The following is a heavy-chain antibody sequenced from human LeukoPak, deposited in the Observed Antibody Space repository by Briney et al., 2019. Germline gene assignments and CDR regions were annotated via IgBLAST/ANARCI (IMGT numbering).Heavy chain of an antibody. CDR1: GGTFSSYA. V-gene: IGHV1-69*13. CDR2: IIPIFGTA. CDR3: ASGVRGFLGDY. D-gene: IGHD3-10*02. Sequence: GASVKVSCKASGGTFSSYAISWVRQAPGQGLEWMGGIIPIFGTAYYAQKFQGRVTITADESTSTAYMELSSLRSEDTAVYYCASGVRGFLGDYWGQGTLVTVSS. J-gene: IGHJ4*02.